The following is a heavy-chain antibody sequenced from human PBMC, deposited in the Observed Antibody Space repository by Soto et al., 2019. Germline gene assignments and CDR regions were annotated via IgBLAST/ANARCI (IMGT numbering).Heavy chain of an antibody. D-gene: IGHD6-13*01. V-gene: IGHV4-34*01. J-gene: IGHJ1*01. CDR2: ICHGGGA. CDR1: GGSFSGYY. Sequence: SETLSLICAVYGGSFSGYYWSWIRQTPGERLEWVGDICHGGGANYNPSLKSRVSFSMDPSKNQFSLKLNSVMAADTAVYYCAGYSNSWSKYVKHWGRGSLVTVSS. CDR3: AGYSNSWSKYVKH.